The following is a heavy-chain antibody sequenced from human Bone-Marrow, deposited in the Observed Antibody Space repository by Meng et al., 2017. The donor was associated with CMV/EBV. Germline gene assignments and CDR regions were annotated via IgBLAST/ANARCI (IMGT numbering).Heavy chain of an antibody. J-gene: IGHJ4*02. CDR2: IYWDDDK. CDR3: AHLTSPWIIDF. CDR1: GFSLATSGVG. V-gene: IGHV2-5*02. Sequence: QITLRESGPTLVKPTQTLTLTCTFSGFSLATSGVGVAWIRQPPGKALEWLALIYWDDDKRYSPSLNSRLAITKDTSKNQVVLTMASLVPMDTATYYCAHLTSPWIIDFWGQGTLVTVSS. D-gene: IGHD1-1*01.